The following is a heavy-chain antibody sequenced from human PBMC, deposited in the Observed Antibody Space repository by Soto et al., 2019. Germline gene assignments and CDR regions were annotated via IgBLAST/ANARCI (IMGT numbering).Heavy chain of an antibody. CDR1: GDSISSYY. Sequence: PSETLSLTCTVSGDSISSYYWSWIRQPPGKGLEWIGYIYYSGSTNYNPSLKSRVTISVDTSKNQFSLKLSSVTAADTAVYYCARLLWSHSNRFAPWAQGTLVTVS. J-gene: IGHJ5*02. D-gene: IGHD3-10*01. CDR3: ARLLWSHSNRFAP. V-gene: IGHV4-59*08. CDR2: IYYSGST.